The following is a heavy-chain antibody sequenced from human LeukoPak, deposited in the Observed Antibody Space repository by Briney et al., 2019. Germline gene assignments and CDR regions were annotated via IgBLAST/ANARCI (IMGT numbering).Heavy chain of an antibody. V-gene: IGHV3-13*01. D-gene: IGHD3-22*01. CDR1: GFTFSSYD. Sequence: GSLRLPCAASGFTFSSYDMHWVRQATGKGLEWVSAIGTAGDTYYPGSVKGRFTISRENAKNSLYLQMNSLRAGDTAVYYCARVGDSSGSYDYWGQGTLVTVSS. J-gene: IGHJ4*02. CDR3: ARVGDSSGSYDY. CDR2: IGTAGDT.